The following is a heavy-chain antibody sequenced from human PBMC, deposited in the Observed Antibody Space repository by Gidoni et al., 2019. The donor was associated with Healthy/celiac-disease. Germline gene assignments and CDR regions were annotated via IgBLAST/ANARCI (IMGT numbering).Heavy chain of an antibody. CDR1: GFRFVHAW. V-gene: IGHV3-15*01. CDR2: IKSKTDDGKT. J-gene: IGHJ4*02. D-gene: IGHD3-22*01. CDR3: TTDPMLVVVITDDD. Sequence: EAQLVESGGGLVKPGGSLVLSCAASGFRFVHAWMSWVRQAPGKGLGWGGRIKSKTDDGKTDYAAPVKGRFTISRDDSKNTLYLQMNSLKTEDTAVYYCTTDPMLVVVITDDDWGQGTLVTVSS.